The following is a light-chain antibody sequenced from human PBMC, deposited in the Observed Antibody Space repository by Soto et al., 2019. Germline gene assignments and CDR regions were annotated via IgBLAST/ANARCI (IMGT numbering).Light chain of an antibody. Sequence: EIVLTQSPATLSLSPGERATLSCRASQSVSSSLAWYQQKPGQAPRLIIHDASNRATGIPARFSGSGCGTDFTPTISSLVPEDGAVYDCQQRGWPPLAFGGGTRVEIK. CDR3: QQRGWPPLA. CDR1: QSVSSS. J-gene: IGKJ4*01. CDR2: DAS. V-gene: IGKV3-11*01.